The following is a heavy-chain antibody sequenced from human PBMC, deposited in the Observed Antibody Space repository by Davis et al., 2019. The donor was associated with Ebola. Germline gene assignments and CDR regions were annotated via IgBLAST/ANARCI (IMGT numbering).Heavy chain of an antibody. CDR1: GYTFTSYG. CDR3: ARLSFGEVGFDF. J-gene: IGHJ4*02. D-gene: IGHD3-10*01. CDR2: INPYSGGT. V-gene: IGHV1-2*06. Sequence: ASVKVSCKTFGYTFTSYGITWVRQAPGQGLEWMGRINPYSGGTNYAQRFQGRVTMTRDTSISTAYMELSRLTSDDTAVYYCARLSFGEVGFDFWGQGTLVTVSS.